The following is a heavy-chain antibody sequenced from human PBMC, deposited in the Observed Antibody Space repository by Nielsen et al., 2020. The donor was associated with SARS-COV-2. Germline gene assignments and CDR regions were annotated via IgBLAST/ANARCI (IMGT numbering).Heavy chain of an antibody. D-gene: IGHD3-3*01. CDR2: IYYSGST. J-gene: IGHJ4*02. Sequence: SETLSLTCTVSGGSISSGGYYWSWIRQHPGKGLEWIGYIYYSGSTYYNPSLKSRVTISVDTSKNQFSLKLSSVTAADTAVYYCARARTPPYYDFWSGYEFDYWGQGTLVTVSS. V-gene: IGHV4-31*03. CDR1: GGSISSGGYY. CDR3: ARARTPPYYDFWSGYEFDY.